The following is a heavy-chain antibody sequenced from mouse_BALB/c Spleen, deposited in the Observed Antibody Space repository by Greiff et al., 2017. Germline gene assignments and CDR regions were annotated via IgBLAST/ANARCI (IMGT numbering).Heavy chain of an antibody. CDR2: IRLKSDNYAT. Sequence: EVKVEESGGGLVQPGGSMKLSCVASGFTFSSYWMSWVRQSPEKGLEWVAEIRLKSDNYATHYAESVKGKFTISRDDSKSRLYLQMNSLRAEDTGIYYCTGYHYGHGYFDYWGQGTTLTVSS. J-gene: IGHJ2*01. D-gene: IGHD2-4*01. CDR3: TGYHYGHGYFDY. CDR1: GFTFSSYW. V-gene: IGHV6-6*02.